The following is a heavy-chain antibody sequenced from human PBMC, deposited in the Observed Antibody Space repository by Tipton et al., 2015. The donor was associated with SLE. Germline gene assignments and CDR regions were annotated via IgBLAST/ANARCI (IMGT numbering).Heavy chain of an antibody. V-gene: IGHV4-34*01. CDR2: INHSGTT. D-gene: IGHD3-3*01. Sequence: TLSLTCAVYGGSFSGYFWSWIRQLPDKGLEWIGEINHSGTTNCNPSLKSRVTISVDTSKNQFSLKLSSVTAADTAVYYCARGGSKHYDFWGRQMGPHAFDILGQETEVTVSS. CDR3: ARGGSKHYDFWGRQMGPHAFDI. CDR1: GGSFSGYF. J-gene: IGHJ3*02.